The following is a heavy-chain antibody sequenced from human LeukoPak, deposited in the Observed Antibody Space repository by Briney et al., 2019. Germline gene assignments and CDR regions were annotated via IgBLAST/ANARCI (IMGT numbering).Heavy chain of an antibody. Sequence: ASLKVSCKASGYTFTSSWVHWVRQASGPGLEWMGIINPSDGSTIYAQNFQGRVTMTRDTSTSTVYMELSNLRSDDTAVYYCARLYGAGTTDCWGQGTLVTVSS. J-gene: IGHJ4*02. CDR1: GYTFTSSW. V-gene: IGHV1-46*01. CDR2: INPSDGST. CDR3: ARLYGAGTTDC. D-gene: IGHD3-10*01.